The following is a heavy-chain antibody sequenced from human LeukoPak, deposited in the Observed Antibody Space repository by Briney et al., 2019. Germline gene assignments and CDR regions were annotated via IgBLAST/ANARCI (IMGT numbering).Heavy chain of an antibody. D-gene: IGHD3-22*01. V-gene: IGHV4-34*01. Sequence: SETLSLTCAVYGGSFSGYFWSWIRQPPGKGLEWIGDINHNGGTNYNPSLKSRVTISVDTSKNQFSLKLSSVTAADTAVYFCARGILRDYYDSSGFYHRGGVGYWGQGTLVTVSS. J-gene: IGHJ4*02. CDR1: GGSFSGYF. CDR2: INHNGGT. CDR3: ARGILRDYYDSSGFYHRGGVGY.